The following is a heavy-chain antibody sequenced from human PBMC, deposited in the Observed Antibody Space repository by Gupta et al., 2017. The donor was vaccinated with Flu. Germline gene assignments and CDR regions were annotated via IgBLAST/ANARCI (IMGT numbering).Heavy chain of an antibody. D-gene: IGHD4-17*01. J-gene: IGHJ3*02. CDR3: ARDQASTTVTKGDAFDI. CDR2: IYTSGST. V-gene: IGHV4-4*07. CDR1: GGSISRYY. Sequence: QVQLQESGPGLVKPSETLSLTCTVSGGSISRYYWSWIRQPAGKGLEWIGRIYTSGSTNYNPSLKSRVTMSVDTPKNQFSLKLSSVTAADTAVYYCARDQASTTVTKGDAFDIWGQGTMVTVSS.